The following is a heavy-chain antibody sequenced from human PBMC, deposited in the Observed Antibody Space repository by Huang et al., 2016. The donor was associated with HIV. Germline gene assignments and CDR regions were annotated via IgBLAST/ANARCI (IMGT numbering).Heavy chain of an antibody. J-gene: IGHJ4*02. CDR2: MNPNTGNT. Sequence: QVHLVQSGAEVKKPGASVKVSCKASGYTFTNYDINWVRQAPGRGLEWMGWMNPNTGNTGFAQSVQGRFTMTRKTSITTAYMELTSLTSEDTAVYYCARSAYGDLDYWGLGTLVIVSS. V-gene: IGHV1-8*02. CDR3: ARSAYGDLDY. D-gene: IGHD4-17*01. CDR1: GYTFTNYD.